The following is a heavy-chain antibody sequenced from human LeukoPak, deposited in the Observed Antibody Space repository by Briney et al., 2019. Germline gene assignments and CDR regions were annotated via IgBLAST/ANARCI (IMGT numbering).Heavy chain of an antibody. D-gene: IGHD4-17*01. J-gene: IGHJ4*02. CDR3: AREHDYGDYVTEYYFDY. CDR1: GFTFSSYW. V-gene: IGHV3-7*03. Sequence: PGGSLRLSCAASGFTFSSYWMSWVRQAPGKGLEWVANIKQDGSEKYYVDSVKGRFTISRDNAKNSLYLQMNSLRAEDTAVYYCAREHDYGDYVTEYYFDYWAREPWSPSPQ. CDR2: IKQDGSEK.